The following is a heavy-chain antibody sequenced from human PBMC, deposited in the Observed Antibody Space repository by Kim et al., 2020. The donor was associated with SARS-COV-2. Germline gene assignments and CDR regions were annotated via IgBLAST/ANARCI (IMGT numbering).Heavy chain of an antibody. CDR1: GFIVSDYD. CDR2: LSGSTGST. V-gene: IGHV3-23*01. Sequence: GGSLRLSCAASGFIVSDYDMTWVRQAPGKGLEWVSTLSGSTGSTYYADSVKGRFTISRDNSKSTLYLQMNSLRADDAAVYFCARGLADSWGQGTLVTVSS. J-gene: IGHJ4*02. CDR3: ARGLADS.